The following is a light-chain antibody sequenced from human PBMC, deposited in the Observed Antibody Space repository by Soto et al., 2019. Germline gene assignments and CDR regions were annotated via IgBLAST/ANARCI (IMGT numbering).Light chain of an antibody. CDR3: CSYAGRYTRI. Sequence: QSVLTQPRSVSGSPGQSVTISCSGTSSDVSAYQYVSWYQQHPAKAPKLVLYDVYKRPSGVPDRFSGAKSGNTASLTISGLQAEDEADYYCCSYAGRYTRIFGGGTKVTVL. CDR1: SSDVSAYQY. J-gene: IGLJ2*01. CDR2: DVY. V-gene: IGLV2-11*01.